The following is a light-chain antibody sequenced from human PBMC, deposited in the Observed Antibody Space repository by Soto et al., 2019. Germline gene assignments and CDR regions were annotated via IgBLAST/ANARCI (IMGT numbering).Light chain of an antibody. J-gene: IGKJ5*01. CDR1: QRLVYSDGNTY. V-gene: IGKV2-30*01. Sequence: DVVMTQSPLSLSVTLGQPASISCMSSQRLVYSDGNTYLNWFHQRPGQSPRRLIYKVSNRDSGVPDRFRGSGSGTDFTLKITRVEAEDVGLYYCMQGTHWPGTFGQGTRLEIK. CDR3: MQGTHWPGT. CDR2: KVS.